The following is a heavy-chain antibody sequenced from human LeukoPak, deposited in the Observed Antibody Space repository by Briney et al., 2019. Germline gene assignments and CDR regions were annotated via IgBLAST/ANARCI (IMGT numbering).Heavy chain of an antibody. CDR2: VSGRTGVV. J-gene: IGHJ4*02. CDR1: GFTFTDYG. Sequence: GSLRLSCATSGFTFTDYGMNWVRQAPGKGLEWVSFVSGRTGVVHYADSVKGRFTISRDNSKNTLYLQMNSLRAEDTAVYYCAKDRQYYYDSSGYFDYWGQGTLVTVSS. V-gene: IGHV3-23*01. CDR3: AKDRQYYYDSSGYFDY. D-gene: IGHD3-22*01.